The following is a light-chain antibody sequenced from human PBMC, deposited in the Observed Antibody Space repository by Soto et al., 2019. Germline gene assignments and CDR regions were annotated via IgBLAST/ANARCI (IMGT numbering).Light chain of an antibody. J-gene: IGKJ3*01. V-gene: IGKV1-12*01. Sequence: GGRVTITCRASQSINKWLAWYQQKPGEAPKLLIYSASNLQSGVPSRFSGSGSGTDFSLTISSLQPEDSATYYCQQANTFPYPFGPGTKVDIK. CDR3: QQANTFPYP. CDR2: SAS. CDR1: QSINKW.